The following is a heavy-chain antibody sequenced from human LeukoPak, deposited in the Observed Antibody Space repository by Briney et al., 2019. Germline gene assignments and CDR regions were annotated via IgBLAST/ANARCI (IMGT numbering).Heavy chain of an antibody. V-gene: IGHV4-38-2*02. CDR1: GGSISSYY. CDR3: ARVGYSGSYGL. D-gene: IGHD1-26*01. CDR2: IYHSGST. J-gene: IGHJ4*02. Sequence: SETLSLTCTVSGGSISSYYWGWIRQPPGKGLEWIGSIYHSGSTCYDPSLKSRVTISVDTSKNQFSLKLSSVTAADTAVYYCARVGYSGSYGLWGQGTLVTVSS.